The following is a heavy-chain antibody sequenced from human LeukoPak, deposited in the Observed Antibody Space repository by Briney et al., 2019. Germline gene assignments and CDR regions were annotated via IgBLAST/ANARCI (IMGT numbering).Heavy chain of an antibody. J-gene: IGHJ4*02. CDR1: GFMFNTYV. CDR2: IRYDGSNK. D-gene: IGHD6-13*01. V-gene: IGHV3-30*02. Sequence: PGGSLRLSCAASGFMFNTYVMHWVRQAPGKGLEWVAFIRYDGSNKYYADSVKGRFTIPRDNSKNTLYLQMNSLRTEDTAVYYCAKGSSWSFDYWGQGTLVTVSS. CDR3: AKGSSWSFDY.